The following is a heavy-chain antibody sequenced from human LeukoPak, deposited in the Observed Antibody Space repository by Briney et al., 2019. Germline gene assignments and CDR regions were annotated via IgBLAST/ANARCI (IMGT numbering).Heavy chain of an antibody. D-gene: IGHD3-9*01. J-gene: IGHJ4*02. Sequence: GGSLRLSCATSGFSFTDYPMNWVRQAQGTGLEWISNICTTAEGAKYAYYADSVKGRVTISRDDGKNTLYLHMNSLRDDDTAVYYCATDQRYAFDYWGQGILVTVSS. V-gene: IGHV3-48*02. CDR1: GFSFTDYP. CDR2: ICTTAEGAKYA. CDR3: ATDQRYAFDY.